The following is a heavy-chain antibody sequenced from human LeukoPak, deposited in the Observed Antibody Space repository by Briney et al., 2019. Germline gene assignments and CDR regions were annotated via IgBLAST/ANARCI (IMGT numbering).Heavy chain of an antibody. V-gene: IGHV3-11*05. CDR3: ARGTIAAAGTNWFDP. CDR1: GFTFSTYY. CDR2: MSSSSSYT. D-gene: IGHD6-13*01. Sequence: PGGSLRLSCAASGFTFSTYYMSWIRQAPGKGLEWVSYMSSSSSYTNYADSVKGRFTISRDDAKNSLYLQMNSLRAEDTAVYYCARGTIAAAGTNWFDPWGQGTLVTVSS. J-gene: IGHJ5*02.